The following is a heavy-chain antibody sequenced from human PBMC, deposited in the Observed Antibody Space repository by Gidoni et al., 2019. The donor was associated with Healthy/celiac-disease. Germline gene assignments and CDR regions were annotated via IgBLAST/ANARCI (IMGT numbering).Heavy chain of an antibody. CDR2: INPTGSST. CDR3: ARGWGPSGGTFYYFYYGMDV. CDR1: GYTFTSYY. Sequence: QVQLVQSGAEVKKPGASVKLSCKASGYTFTSYYIPWVRQAPGQGLEWMGIINPTGSSTTYAQKFQGRVTLTRDTSTSTVYMELSSLRSEDTAVYYCARGWGPSGGTFYYFYYGMDVWGQGTTVTVSS. J-gene: IGHJ6*02. V-gene: IGHV1-46*01. D-gene: IGHD6-25*01.